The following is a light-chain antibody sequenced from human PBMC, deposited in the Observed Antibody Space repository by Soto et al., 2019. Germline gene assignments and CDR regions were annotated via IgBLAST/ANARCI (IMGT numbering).Light chain of an antibody. V-gene: IGLV1-40*01. CDR3: QSYDSSLSGVV. CDR1: GSNIGAGYD. Sequence: QAVVTQPPSVSGAPGQRVTISCTGSGSNIGAGYDVHWYQHLPGTAPKLLIYTNINRPSGVPDRFSASKSGTSASLAITGLQAGDEADYYCQSYDSSLSGVVFGGGTKVTV. J-gene: IGLJ2*01. CDR2: TNI.